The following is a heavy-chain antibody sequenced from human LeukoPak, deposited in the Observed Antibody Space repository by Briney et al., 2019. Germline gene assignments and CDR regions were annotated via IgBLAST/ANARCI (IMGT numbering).Heavy chain of an antibody. Sequence: SETLSLTCIVSGDSISTGRYSWTWIRQPAGKGLEWIGRIYINGKTTYNPSLKSRVTISVDTSKNQFSLKLSSVTAADTAVYYCARYCSSTSCYVDYWGQGTLVTVSS. CDR2: IYINGKT. CDR1: GDSISTGRYS. J-gene: IGHJ4*02. V-gene: IGHV4-61*02. CDR3: ARYCSSTSCYVDY. D-gene: IGHD2-2*01.